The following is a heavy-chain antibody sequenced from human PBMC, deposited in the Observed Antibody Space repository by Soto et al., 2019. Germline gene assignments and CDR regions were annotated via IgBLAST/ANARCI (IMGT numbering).Heavy chain of an antibody. D-gene: IGHD3-16*01. Sequence: QVHLHESGPGLVKPSETLSLTCTVSGGSLRSYCWSWIRQPAGKGLEWIGRVYANGNTYFRPSLRGLVAMSVDTSKNQFSLNLTSVTAADSGVYYCGRDQMGLTQRGGEWGQGAIVVVS. CDR2: VYANGNT. V-gene: IGHV4-4*07. J-gene: IGHJ4*02. CDR1: GGSLRSYC. CDR3: GRDQMGLTQRGGE.